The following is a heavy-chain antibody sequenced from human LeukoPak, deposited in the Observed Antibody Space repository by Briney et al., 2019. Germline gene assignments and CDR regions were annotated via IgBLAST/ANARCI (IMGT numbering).Heavy chain of an antibody. V-gene: IGHV4-39*01. Sequence: SETLSLTCTVSGGSISSSSYYWGWIRQPPGKGLVWIGSIYYSGSTYYNPSLKSRVTISVDTSKNQFSLKLSSVTAADTAVYYCARRMVVAVYNWFDPWGQGTLVTVSS. CDR1: GGSISSSSYY. J-gene: IGHJ5*02. D-gene: IGHD2-15*01. CDR3: ARRMVVAVYNWFDP. CDR2: IYYSGST.